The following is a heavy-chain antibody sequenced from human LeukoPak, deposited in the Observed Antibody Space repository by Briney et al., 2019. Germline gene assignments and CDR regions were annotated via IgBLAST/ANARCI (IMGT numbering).Heavy chain of an antibody. Sequence: SETLSVTCTVSGGSISSHYWSWIRQPPGKGLEWIGYIYYSGSTNYNPSLKSRVTISVDTSKNQFSLKLSSVTAADTAVYYCASGLYSSTLDYWGQGTLVTVSS. CDR1: GGSISSHY. V-gene: IGHV4-59*11. CDR2: IYYSGST. CDR3: ASGLYSSTLDY. J-gene: IGHJ4*02. D-gene: IGHD6-13*01.